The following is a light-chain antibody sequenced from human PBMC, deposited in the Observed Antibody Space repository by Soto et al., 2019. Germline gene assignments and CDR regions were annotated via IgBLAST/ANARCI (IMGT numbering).Light chain of an antibody. CDR1: QSVSSSH. Sequence: EIVLTQSPGTLPLSPGERATLSCRASQSVSSSHLAWYQQKPGQAPRLLIYGASSRATGIPDRFSGSGSGTDFTLTISRLEPEDFAVYSCQQYVTSPFTFGPGTKVDI. CDR2: GAS. V-gene: IGKV3-20*01. J-gene: IGKJ3*01. CDR3: QQYVTSPFT.